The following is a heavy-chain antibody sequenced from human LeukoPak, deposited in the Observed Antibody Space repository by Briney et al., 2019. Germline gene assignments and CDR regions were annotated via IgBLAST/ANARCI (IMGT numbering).Heavy chain of an antibody. CDR3: ARGGVRGVPYYFDY. V-gene: IGHV4-59*08. CDR1: LVSITGYY. J-gene: IGHJ4*02. CDR2: IDVAGST. Sequence: SETLSLTCVLPLVSITGYYWCWIRQPPEGGVEWGGYIDVAGSTDYNPSLRRGVTISLDTSKNQISLKLRSVTAADTAVYYCARGGVRGVPYYFDYWGQGTLVTVSS. D-gene: IGHD3-10*01.